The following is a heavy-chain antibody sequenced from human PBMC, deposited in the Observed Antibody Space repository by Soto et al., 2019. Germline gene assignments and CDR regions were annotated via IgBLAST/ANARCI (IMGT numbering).Heavy chain of an antibody. CDR2: IDPVDSYA. Sequence: GESLKISCKGSGFSFTNYWISWVRQMPGKGLEWMGNIDPVDSYANYSPSFQGHVTFSVDTSISTAYLQWSSLKASDTAMYFCARIESIARNWFDPWGQGTLVTVSS. J-gene: IGHJ5*02. CDR1: GFSFTNYW. D-gene: IGHD6-13*01. V-gene: IGHV5-10-1*01. CDR3: ARIESIARNWFDP.